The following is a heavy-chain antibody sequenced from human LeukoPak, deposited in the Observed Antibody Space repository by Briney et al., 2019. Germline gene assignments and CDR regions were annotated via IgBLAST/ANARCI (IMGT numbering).Heavy chain of an antibody. J-gene: IGHJ4*02. CDR2: IGTAGDT. V-gene: IGHV3-13*01. Sequence: GGSLRLSCAASGFTFSSYDMHWVRQATGKGLEWVSAIGTAGDTYYPGSVKGRFTISRENAKNSLYLQMNSLRAGDTAVYYCARGSGSSDFDYWGQGTLVTVSS. CDR3: ARGSGSSDFDY. CDR1: GFTFSSYD. D-gene: IGHD1-26*01.